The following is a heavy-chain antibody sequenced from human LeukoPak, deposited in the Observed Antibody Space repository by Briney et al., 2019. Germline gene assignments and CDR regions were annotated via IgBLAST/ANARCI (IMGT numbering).Heavy chain of an antibody. J-gene: IGHJ4*02. CDR3: ARDAGQATPFDY. CDR1: GPTVSSYW. Sequence: GGSLRLSCAASGPTVSSYWIHWVRQAPGKGLVWVSLIRRDGTTSFAASVQGRFTISRDNARNTLYLQMNSLAAEDTAVYYCARDAGQATPFDYWGPGTLVTVSS. V-gene: IGHV3-74*01. D-gene: IGHD2-15*01. CDR2: IRRDGTT.